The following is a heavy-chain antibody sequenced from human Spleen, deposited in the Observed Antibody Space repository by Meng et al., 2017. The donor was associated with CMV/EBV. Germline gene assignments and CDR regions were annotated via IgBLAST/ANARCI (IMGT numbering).Heavy chain of an antibody. D-gene: IGHD2-2*01. Sequence: ASVKVSCKASGYTFTNYDINWVRQAPGQGLEWMAWINPNSGGTNYAQKFKGRVTLTRDTSINTAYMELSRLRSDDTAVYYCARVKGRGYCSGNSCNWGHGTLVTVS. CDR3: ARVKGRGYCSGNSCN. CDR1: GYTFTNYD. V-gene: IGHV1-2*02. J-gene: IGHJ4*01. CDR2: INPNSGGT.